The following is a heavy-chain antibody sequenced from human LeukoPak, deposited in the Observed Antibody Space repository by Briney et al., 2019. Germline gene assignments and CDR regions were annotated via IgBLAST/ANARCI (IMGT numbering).Heavy chain of an antibody. CDR2: ISYDGSNK. CDR3: ANRAERGY. D-gene: IGHD5-24*01. J-gene: IGHJ4*02. Sequence: PGGSLRLSCAASGFTFSSYGMHWVRQAPGKGLEWVAVISYDGSNKYYADSVKGRFTISRDNSKNTLYLQMNSLRAEDTAVYYCANRAERGYWGQGTLVTVSS. V-gene: IGHV3-30*18. CDR1: GFTFSSYG.